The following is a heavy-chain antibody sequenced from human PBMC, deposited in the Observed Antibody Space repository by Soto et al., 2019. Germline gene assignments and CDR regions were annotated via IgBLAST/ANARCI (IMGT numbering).Heavy chain of an antibody. CDR1: GFTFSNAW. CDR3: ARDRIPTGMDV. CDR2: IYSSGST. Sequence: GGSLRLSCAASGFTFSNAWMNWVRQAPGKGLEWVSVIYSSGSTYYADSVKGRFTISRDNSKNTLYHQMNSLRAEDTAVYYCARDRIPTGMDVWGQGTTVTVSS. V-gene: IGHV3-66*01. J-gene: IGHJ6*02.